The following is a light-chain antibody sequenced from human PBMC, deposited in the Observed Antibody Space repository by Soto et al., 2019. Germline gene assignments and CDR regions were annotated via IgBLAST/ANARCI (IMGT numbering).Light chain of an antibody. V-gene: IGKV1-39*01. CDR3: KQNYNTPIT. CDR1: QSISKF. J-gene: IGKJ5*01. Sequence: DTQMTQSPSSLSAFVGDRVSISCRASQSISKFLSWYQQRPGTAHKLLIYAAYSLESGVQSRFSGSGSGTDFTLTISSLQPEDFATYYCKQNYNTPITFGQGTRLEIK. CDR2: AAY.